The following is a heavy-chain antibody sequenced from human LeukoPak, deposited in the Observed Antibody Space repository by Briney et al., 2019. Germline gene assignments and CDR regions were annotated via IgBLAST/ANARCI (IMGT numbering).Heavy chain of an antibody. V-gene: IGHV1-2*02. Sequence: ASVKVSCKASGYTFTDYYMHWVRPAPGQGLEWMGWINPNSGGTNYAQKFQGRVTMTRDTSTSTAYMELSRLTSDDTAVYYCAREPVDTPMVTSFDYWGQGTLVTVSS. D-gene: IGHD5-18*01. CDR2: INPNSGGT. CDR1: GYTFTDYY. J-gene: IGHJ4*02. CDR3: AREPVDTPMVTSFDY.